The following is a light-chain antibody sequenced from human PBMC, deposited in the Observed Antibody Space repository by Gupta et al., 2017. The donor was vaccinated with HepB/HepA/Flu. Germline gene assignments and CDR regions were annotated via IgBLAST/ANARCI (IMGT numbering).Light chain of an antibody. J-gene: IGLJ3*02. V-gene: IGLV1-36*01. Sequence: QSVLPPPPSVSESPRPRATTCSSGSNSNIGNNAVNWYQQLPGKAPKLLIYYDDLLPSGVSDRFSGSKSGTSASLAISGLQSEDEADYYCAAWDDSLNAWVFGGGTKLTVL. CDR3: AAWDDSLNAWV. CDR1: NSNIGNNA. CDR2: YDD.